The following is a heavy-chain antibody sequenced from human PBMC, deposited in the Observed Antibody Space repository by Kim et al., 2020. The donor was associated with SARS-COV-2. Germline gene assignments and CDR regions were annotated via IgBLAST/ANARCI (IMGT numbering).Heavy chain of an antibody. CDR3: ARVSGWYDPIVY. D-gene: IGHD6-19*01. Sequence: NSAQKLQGRVTMTRDTAISTAYMELSRLRSDDTAVYYCARVSGWYDPIVYWGQGTLVTVSS. J-gene: IGHJ4*02. V-gene: IGHV1-2*02.